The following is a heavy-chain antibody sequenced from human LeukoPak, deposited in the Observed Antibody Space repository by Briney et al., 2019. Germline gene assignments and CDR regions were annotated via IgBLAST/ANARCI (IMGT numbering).Heavy chain of an antibody. Sequence: GGSLRLSCAASGFTVSSNNMSWVRQAPGKGLEWVSVIYSGGSTYYADSVKGRFTISRDNSKNTLYLQMNSLRAEDTAVYYCARDFSSGLYFDYWGQGTLVTVSS. CDR1: GFTVSSNN. CDR2: IYSGGST. J-gene: IGHJ4*02. V-gene: IGHV3-66*02. CDR3: ARDFSSGLYFDY. D-gene: IGHD6-19*01.